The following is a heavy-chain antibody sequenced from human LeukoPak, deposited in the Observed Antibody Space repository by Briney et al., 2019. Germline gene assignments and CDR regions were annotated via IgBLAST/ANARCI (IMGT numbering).Heavy chain of an antibody. D-gene: IGHD6-25*01. CDR3: AKISSSAESNFDY. V-gene: IGHV3-23*01. CDR2: ISGSGSST. CDR1: GFTFSSYA. Sequence: GGSLRLSCAASGFTFSSYAMSWVRQAPGKGLEWVSAISGSGSSTYYADSVKGRFTISRDNSKNTLYLQMNDLRPEDTALYFCAKISSSAESNFDYWGQGTLLTVSS. J-gene: IGHJ4*02.